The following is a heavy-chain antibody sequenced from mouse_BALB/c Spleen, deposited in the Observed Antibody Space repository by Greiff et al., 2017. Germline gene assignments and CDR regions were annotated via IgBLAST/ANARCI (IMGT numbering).Heavy chain of an antibody. CDR1: GYTFTSYW. CDR2: INPSTGYT. Sequence: VMLVESGAELAKPGASVKMSCKASGYTFTSYWMHWVKQRPGQGLEWIGYINPSTGYTEYNQKFKDKATLTADKSSSTAYMQLSSLTSEDSAVYYCARRGLLRYFDVWGAGTTVTVSS. CDR3: ARRGLLRYFDV. J-gene: IGHJ1*01. V-gene: IGHV1-7*01. D-gene: IGHD2-3*01.